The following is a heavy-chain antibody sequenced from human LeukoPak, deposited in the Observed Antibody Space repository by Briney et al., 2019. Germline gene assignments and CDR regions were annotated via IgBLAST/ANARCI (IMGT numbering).Heavy chain of an antibody. V-gene: IGHV3-33*01. CDR3: ARDGLASIGLDM. CDR2: IWYDGNNK. J-gene: IGHJ3*02. D-gene: IGHD6-13*01. CDR1: GFTLTGYG. Sequence: GGSLRLFCAASGFTLTGYGMHWVRQAPGKGLEWVAVIWYDGNNKYYVDSVKGRFTISRDTSKNTLYLQMNSLRGEDTAIYYCARDGLASIGLDMWGQGTVVTVSS.